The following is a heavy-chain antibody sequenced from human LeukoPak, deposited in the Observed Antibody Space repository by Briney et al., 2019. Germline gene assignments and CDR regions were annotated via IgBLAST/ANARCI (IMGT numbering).Heavy chain of an antibody. J-gene: IGHJ4*02. D-gene: IGHD5-18*01. Sequence: ASVKVSCKASGYTFTSYYMHWARQAPGQGLEWMGIINPSGGTATYARKFQGRVTMTRDTSTSTVYMELSSLTSEDTAMYYCARVRGYSYGYGDYWGQGTLVTVSS. CDR3: ARVRGYSYGYGDY. V-gene: IGHV1-46*01. CDR2: INPSGGTA. CDR1: GYTFTSYY.